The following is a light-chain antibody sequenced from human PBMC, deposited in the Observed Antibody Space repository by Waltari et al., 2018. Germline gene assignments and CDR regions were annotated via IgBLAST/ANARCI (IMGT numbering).Light chain of an antibody. J-gene: IGLJ3*02. CDR2: DGS. CDR1: SSDVGSYNL. Sequence: QSALTQPASVSGSPGQSITISCTGTSSDVGSYNLVSWYQQHTGKAPKLMIYDGSKRPPGVSNRVAGSKSGNTASLTISGLQAEDEADYYCCSYAGSSTWVFGGGTKLTVL. CDR3: CSYAGSSTWV. V-gene: IGLV2-23*01.